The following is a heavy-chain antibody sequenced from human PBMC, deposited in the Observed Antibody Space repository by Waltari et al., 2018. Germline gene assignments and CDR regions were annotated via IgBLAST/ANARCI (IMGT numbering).Heavy chain of an antibody. CDR3: AITSPRLRNYYFYYMDV. CDR2: FDPEDGET. CDR1: GHTLTELS. J-gene: IGHJ6*03. V-gene: IGHV1-24*01. Sequence: QVQLVQSGAEMKKPGASVKVPCKISGHTLTELSMHWGPQAPGKGLEWMARFDPEDGETIYAQKFQGRVTVTEDTSTDTAYMELSSLRSEDTAVYYCAITSPRLRNYYFYYMDVWGKGTTVTVS. D-gene: IGHD3-16*01.